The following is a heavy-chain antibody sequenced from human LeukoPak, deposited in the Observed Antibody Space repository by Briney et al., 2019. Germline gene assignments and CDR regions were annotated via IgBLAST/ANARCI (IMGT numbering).Heavy chain of an antibody. CDR2: INPSGDST. CDR3: ASVLYCGADCYSGRYFFDY. J-gene: IGHJ4*02. Sequence: ASVKVSCKASGYTFTSYDMHWVRQAPGQGLEWMGIINPSGDSTGYAQKFQGRVTMTRDTSTSTVYMELSSLRSEDTAVYYCASVLYCGADCYSGRYFFDYWGQGTLVTVSS. D-gene: IGHD2-21*02. CDR1: GYTFTSYD. V-gene: IGHV1-46*01.